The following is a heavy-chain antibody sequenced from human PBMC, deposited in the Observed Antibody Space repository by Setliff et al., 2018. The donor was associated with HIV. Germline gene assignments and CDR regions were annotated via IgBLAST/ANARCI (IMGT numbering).Heavy chain of an antibody. CDR2: INPNNGGT. J-gene: IGHJ4*02. D-gene: IGHD4-17*01. V-gene: IGHV1-2*02. Sequence: GASVKVSCKASGYTFTGYYMHWVRQAPGQGLEWVGWINPNNGGTNYAQKFQGRVTMTRDTSISTAYMELSRLRSDDTAVYYCARDRAYRSSQAGVYEVTTLDYWGQGTLVTVSS. CDR3: ARDRAYRSSQAGVYEVTTLDY. CDR1: GYTFTGYY.